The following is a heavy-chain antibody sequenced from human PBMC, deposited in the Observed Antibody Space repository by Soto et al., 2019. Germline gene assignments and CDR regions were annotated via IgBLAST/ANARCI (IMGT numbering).Heavy chain of an antibody. Sequence: GGSLRLSCAASGFTFSNAWMSWVRQAPGKGLEWVGRIKGKTDGGAQGYAAPVKGRFTISRDDSKNTLYMQMNSLKTDDTAVYYCTTRHCSSTSCPAYYFDYWGQGTLVTVSS. CDR3: TTRHCSSTSCPAYYFDY. CDR2: IKGKTDGGAQ. D-gene: IGHD2-2*01. CDR1: GFTFSNAW. J-gene: IGHJ4*02. V-gene: IGHV3-15*01.